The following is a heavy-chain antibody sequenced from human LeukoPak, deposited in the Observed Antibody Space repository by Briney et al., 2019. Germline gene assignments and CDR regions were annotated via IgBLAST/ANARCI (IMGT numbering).Heavy chain of an antibody. J-gene: IGHJ4*02. V-gene: IGHV3-30-3*01. D-gene: IGHD4-23*01. Sequence: GGSLRLSCAASGFTFSSYAMHWVRQAPGKGLEWVAVISYDGSNKYYADSVRGRFTISRDNSKNTLYLQMNSLRAEDTAVYYCASPPYGGNGYYFDYWGQGTLVTVSS. CDR3: ASPPYGGNGYYFDY. CDR2: ISYDGSNK. CDR1: GFTFSSYA.